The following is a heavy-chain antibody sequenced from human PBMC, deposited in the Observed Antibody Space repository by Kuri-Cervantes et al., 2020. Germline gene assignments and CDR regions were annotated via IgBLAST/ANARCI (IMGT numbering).Heavy chain of an antibody. D-gene: IGHD6-19*01. Sequence: GSLRLSCTVSGGSISSSSYYWGRIRQPPGKGLEWIGSIYYSGSTNYNPSLKSRVTISVDTSKNQFSLKLSSVTAADTAVYYCARDNSGWYVWGQGTLVTVSS. CDR3: ARDNSGWYV. CDR2: IYYSGST. J-gene: IGHJ4*02. V-gene: IGHV4-39*07. CDR1: GGSISSSSYY.